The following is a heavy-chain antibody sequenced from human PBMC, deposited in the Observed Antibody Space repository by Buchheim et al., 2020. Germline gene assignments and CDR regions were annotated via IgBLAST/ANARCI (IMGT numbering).Heavy chain of an antibody. J-gene: IGHJ6*02. CDR1: GFTFSSYG. Sequence: QVQLVESGGGVVQPGRSLRLSCAASGFTFSSYGMHWVRQAPGKGLEWVAVIWYDGSNKYYADSVKGRFTISRDNSKNTLYLQMNSLRAEDTAVYYCAKRRASGSYSLYYYGMDVWGQGTT. D-gene: IGHD1-26*01. V-gene: IGHV3-33*06. CDR2: IWYDGSNK. CDR3: AKRRASGSYSLYYYGMDV.